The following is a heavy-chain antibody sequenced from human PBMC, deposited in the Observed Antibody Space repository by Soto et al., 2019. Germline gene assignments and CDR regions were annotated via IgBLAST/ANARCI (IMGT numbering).Heavy chain of an antibody. CDR1: GFSFSTSW. Sequence: EAQLVESGGGLVQPGGSLRLSCVVSGFSFSTSWMGWVRQAPGNGLEWVATINEDGSETHYVDSVKGRFTISRDSAMNSVSLQMNSLRAEDTAVYYCARDTLWNTAMGFFDHWGQGTLVTVSS. J-gene: IGHJ4*02. CDR2: INEDGSET. CDR3: ARDTLWNTAMGFFDH. D-gene: IGHD5-18*01. V-gene: IGHV3-7*03.